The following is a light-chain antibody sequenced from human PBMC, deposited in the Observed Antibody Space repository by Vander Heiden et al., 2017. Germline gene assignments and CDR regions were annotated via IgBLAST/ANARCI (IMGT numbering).Light chain of an antibody. CDR1: QSVSSSY. Sequence: PGERVTLSCRASQSVSSSYLTWYQQKPGQAPRLLIYGASTRATSIPARFSGSGSGTDFTLTISSLQPEDFAVYYCQQDDNFPLTFGGGTKVEIK. CDR2: GAS. CDR3: QQDDNFPLT. V-gene: IGKV3D-7*01. J-gene: IGKJ4*01.